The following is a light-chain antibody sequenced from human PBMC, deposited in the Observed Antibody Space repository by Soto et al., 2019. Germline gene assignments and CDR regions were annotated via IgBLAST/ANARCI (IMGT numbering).Light chain of an antibody. CDR2: RNN. J-gene: IGLJ1*01. CDR1: TSNIGSNY. CDR3: ATWDDSLNGFYV. V-gene: IGLV1-47*01. Sequence: QSVLTQPPSASGTPGQGGTVSCSVSTSNIGSNYVYWYQQLPGTAPKLLIYRNNQRPSGVPDRFSGSKSGTSASLAISGLRSDDEADYFCATWDDSLNGFYVFGTGTKVTVL.